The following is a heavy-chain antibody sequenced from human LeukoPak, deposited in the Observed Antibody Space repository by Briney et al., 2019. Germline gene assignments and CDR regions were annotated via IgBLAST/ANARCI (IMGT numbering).Heavy chain of an antibody. J-gene: IGHJ4*02. Sequence: PGGSLRLSCVASGNTFSSYSMNWVRQAPGKGLKWVSYISSSSSTIYYADSVKGRFTISRDNAKNSLYLQMNSLRAEDTAVYYCAGVPIIAAAAASNYWGQGTLVTVSS. CDR1: GNTFSSYS. CDR3: AGVPIIAAAAASNY. V-gene: IGHV3-48*01. CDR2: ISSSSSTI. D-gene: IGHD6-13*01.